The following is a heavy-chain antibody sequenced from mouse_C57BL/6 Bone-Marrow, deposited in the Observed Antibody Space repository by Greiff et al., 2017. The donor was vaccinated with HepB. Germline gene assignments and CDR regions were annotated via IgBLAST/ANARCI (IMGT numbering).Heavy chain of an antibody. CDR1: GYTFTSYW. J-gene: IGHJ2*01. Sequence: QVQLKQPGAELVKPGASVKLSCKASGYTFTSYWMHWVKQRPGQGLEWIGMIHPNSGSTNYNEKFKSKATLTVDKSSSTAYMQISSLTSEDSAVYYCARGDSSGLYYFDYWGQGTTLTVSS. CDR3: ARGDSSGLYYFDY. D-gene: IGHD3-2*02. CDR2: IHPNSGST. V-gene: IGHV1-64*01.